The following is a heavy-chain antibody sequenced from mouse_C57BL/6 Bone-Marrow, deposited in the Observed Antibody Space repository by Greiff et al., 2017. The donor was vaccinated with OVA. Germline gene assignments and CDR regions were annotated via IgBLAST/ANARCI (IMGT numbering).Heavy chain of an antibody. CDR1: GYSFTDYN. J-gene: IGHJ1*03. CDR2: INPNYGTT. Sequence: EVKLMESGPELVKPGASVKISCKASGYSFTDYNMNWVKQSNGKSLEWIGVINPNYGTTSYNQKFKGKATLTVDQSSSTAYMQLNSLTSEDSAVYYCARLGYGSSKGYFDVWGTGTTVTVSS. CDR3: ARLGYGSSKGYFDV. V-gene: IGHV1-39*01. D-gene: IGHD1-1*01.